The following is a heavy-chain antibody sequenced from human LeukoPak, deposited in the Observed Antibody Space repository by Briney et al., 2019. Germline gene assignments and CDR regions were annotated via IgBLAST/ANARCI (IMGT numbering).Heavy chain of an antibody. CDR1: GYSISSGYY. V-gene: IGHV4-38-2*01. CDR2: IYHSGST. J-gene: IGHJ4*02. CDR3: ARRYYDFWCGYYVYY. Sequence: SETLSLTCAVSGYSISSGYYWGWIRQPPGKGVEWIGSIYHSGSTYYNPSLKSRDTISVTTSKNQSSLKLSSVTSAATAVYYCARRYYDFWCGYYVYYWGERAPVTVSS. D-gene: IGHD3-3*01.